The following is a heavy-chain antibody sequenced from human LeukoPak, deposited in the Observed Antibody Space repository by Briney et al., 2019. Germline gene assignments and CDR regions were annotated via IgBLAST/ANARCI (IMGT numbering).Heavy chain of an antibody. D-gene: IGHD7-27*01. V-gene: IGHV4-59*01. CDR1: GGSLTNYY. J-gene: IGHJ5*02. Sequence: SETLSLTCTVSGGSLTNYYWSWIRQPPGKGLEWIGYIYNSGNTKYNPSLKSRVTISVDTSKNQFSLKLTSVTAADTAVYYCARGGDVSWFDPCGQGTVVTVSS. CDR3: ARGGDVSWFDP. CDR2: IYNSGNT.